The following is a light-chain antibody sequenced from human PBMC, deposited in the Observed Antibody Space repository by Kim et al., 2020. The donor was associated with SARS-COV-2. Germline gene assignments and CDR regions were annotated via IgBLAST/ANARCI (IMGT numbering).Light chain of an antibody. CDR3: SSYTSSSTYV. CDR1: SSDVGGYNY. Sequence: GTSITISCTGTSSDVGGYNYVSWYQQHPGKAPKLMIYDVSKRPSGVSNRFSGSKSGNTASLTISGLQAEDEADYYCSSYTSSSTYVFGTGTKVTVL. CDR2: DVS. J-gene: IGLJ1*01. V-gene: IGLV2-14*04.